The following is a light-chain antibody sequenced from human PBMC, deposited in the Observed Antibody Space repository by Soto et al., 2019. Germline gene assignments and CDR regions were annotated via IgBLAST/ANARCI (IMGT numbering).Light chain of an antibody. V-gene: IGKV1-9*01. Sequence: DIQLTQSPSFLSASVGDRVTITCRASQGISSYLAWYQQKPGKAPKLLIYAASTLQSGVPSRFSGSGSGTDFTLTISNLQPEDFATYYCQRGYISPTFGQGTKVDI. CDR3: QRGYISPT. J-gene: IGKJ1*01. CDR1: QGISSY. CDR2: AAS.